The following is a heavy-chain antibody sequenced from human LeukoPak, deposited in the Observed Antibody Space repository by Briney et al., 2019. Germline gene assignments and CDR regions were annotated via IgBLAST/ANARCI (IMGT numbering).Heavy chain of an antibody. V-gene: IGHV5-51*01. CDR3: ARRSTYDSSGWYIY. CDR1: GYSFTRFW. J-gene: IGHJ4*02. Sequence: GGSLKTPCKGSGYSFTRFWIGWVRQVPGKGLEWMGIIYPGDYDTRYSPSFQGQVTISADKTISTAYLQWSSLKASDTAMYYCARRSTYDSSGWYIYWGQGTLVTVSS. CDR2: IYPGDYDT. D-gene: IGHD6-19*01.